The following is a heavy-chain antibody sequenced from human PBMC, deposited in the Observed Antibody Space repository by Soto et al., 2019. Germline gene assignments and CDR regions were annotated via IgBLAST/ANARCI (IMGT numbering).Heavy chain of an antibody. Sequence: QVQLVQSGAEVKKPGASVKVSCKVSGYTLTELSMHWVRQAPGKGLEWMGGFDPEDGETSYAQNFQGRVTMTEDPSTDTAYMELSSLRSEDTAVYYCATDSPKYCSSTSCFKWGWFDPWGQGTLVTVSS. CDR1: GYTLTELS. J-gene: IGHJ5*02. CDR3: ATDSPKYCSSTSCFKWGWFDP. D-gene: IGHD2-2*01. V-gene: IGHV1-24*01. CDR2: FDPEDGET.